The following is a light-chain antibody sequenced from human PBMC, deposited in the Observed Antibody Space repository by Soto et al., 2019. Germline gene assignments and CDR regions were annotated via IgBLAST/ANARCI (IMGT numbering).Light chain of an antibody. J-gene: IGKJ4*01. CDR2: AAS. V-gene: IGKV1-27*01. Sequence: DIQMSQSQTSLSASFGDRVTITCRASQGIGVYLAWFQQKPGNAPKILIYAASTLQSGVPSRFSGSGSRTDFTLTISGLQPEDVATYYCLPDNSAPLTFGGGTKVDIK. CDR1: QGIGVY. CDR3: LPDNSAPLT.